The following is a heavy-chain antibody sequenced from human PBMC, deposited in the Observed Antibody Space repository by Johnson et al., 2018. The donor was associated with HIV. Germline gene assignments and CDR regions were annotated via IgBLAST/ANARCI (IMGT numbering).Heavy chain of an antibody. J-gene: IGHJ3*02. CDR1: GFTFTNHA. D-gene: IGHD6-13*01. V-gene: IGHV3-23*04. CDR2: ISGGGYAT. Sequence: VQLVESGGALVQPGGSLRLSCEASGFTFTNHAMTWVRQAPGKGLEWVAGISGGGYATYYADSVKGRFTISRDNAKNSLYLQMNSLRAEDTAVYYCARDRRGHLSWSSDAFDIWGQGTMVTVSS. CDR3: ARDRRGHLSWSSDAFDI.